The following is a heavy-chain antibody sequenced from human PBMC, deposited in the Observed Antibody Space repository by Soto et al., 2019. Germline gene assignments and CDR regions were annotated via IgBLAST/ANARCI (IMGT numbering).Heavy chain of an antibody. CDR2: ISAYNGNT. Sequence: ASVKVSCKASGYTFTSYGISWVRQAPGQGLEWMGWISAYNGNTNYAQKLQGRVTMTTDTSTSTAYMELRSLRSDDTAVYYCARVATIGVALAGKYNWFDPWGQGTLVTVS. CDR1: GYTFTSYG. J-gene: IGHJ5*02. D-gene: IGHD5-12*01. CDR3: ARVATIGVALAGKYNWFDP. V-gene: IGHV1-18*04.